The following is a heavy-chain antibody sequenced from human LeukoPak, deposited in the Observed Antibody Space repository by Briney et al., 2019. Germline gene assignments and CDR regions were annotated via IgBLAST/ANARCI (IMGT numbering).Heavy chain of an antibody. CDR3: AKDLGYGYYGSGSYSAYDY. CDR2: ISGSGGST. D-gene: IGHD3-10*01. CDR1: GFTFSSYA. Sequence: GGSLRLSCAASGFTFSSYAMSWVRQAPGTGLEWVSAISGSGGSTYYTDSVKGRFTISRDNSKNTLYLQMNSMRAEDTAVYYCAKDLGYGYYGSGSYSAYDYWGQGTLVTVSS. V-gene: IGHV3-23*01. J-gene: IGHJ4*02.